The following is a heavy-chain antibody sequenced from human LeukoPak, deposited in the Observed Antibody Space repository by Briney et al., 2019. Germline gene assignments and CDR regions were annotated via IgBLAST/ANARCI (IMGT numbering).Heavy chain of an antibody. Sequence: PSETLSLTCTVSGGSISSSSYYWGWIRQPPGEGLEWIGSIYYSGSTYYNPSLKSRVTISVDTSKNQFSLKLSSVTAADTAVYYCARAMRGYSSSWHFDYWGQGTLVTVSS. V-gene: IGHV4-39*07. CDR2: IYYSGST. CDR1: GGSISSSSYY. J-gene: IGHJ4*02. D-gene: IGHD6-13*01. CDR3: ARAMRGYSSSWHFDY.